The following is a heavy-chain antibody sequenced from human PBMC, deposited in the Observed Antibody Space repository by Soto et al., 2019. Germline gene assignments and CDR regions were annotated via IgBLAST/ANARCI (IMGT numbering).Heavy chain of an antibody. Sequence: GGSLRLSCAVSGFNVSNTYMSWVRQAPGKGLEWVSVIYRGVATYYADSVRGRLTISRDTSKNTVYLQMNSLRAEDTAVYYCARNWSGRFGAHCFDVWGQGTMVTVSS. V-gene: IGHV3-53*01. D-gene: IGHD3-10*01. CDR1: GFNVSNTY. CDR3: ARNWSGRFGAHCFDV. CDR2: IYRGVAT. J-gene: IGHJ3*01.